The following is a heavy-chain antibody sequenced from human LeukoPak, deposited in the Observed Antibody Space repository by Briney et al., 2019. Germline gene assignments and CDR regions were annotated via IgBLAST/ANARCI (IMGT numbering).Heavy chain of an antibody. V-gene: IGHV1-69*01. CDR2: IIPIFGTA. CDR1: GGTFSSYA. J-gene: IGHJ4*02. CDR3: ARLSGDGYNSYY. Sequence: GSSVKVSCKASGGTFSSYAISWVRQAPGQGLEWTGGIIPIFGTANYAQKFQGRVTITADESTSTAYMELSSLRSEDTAVYYCARLSGDGYNSYYWGQGTLVTVSS. D-gene: IGHD5-24*01.